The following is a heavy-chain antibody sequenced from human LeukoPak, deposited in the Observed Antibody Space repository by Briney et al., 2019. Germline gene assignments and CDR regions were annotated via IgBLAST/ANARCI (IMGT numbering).Heavy chain of an antibody. D-gene: IGHD3-10*02. CDR1: GYTFTGYY. V-gene: IGHV1-2*02. CDR3: ARDFVRGVIIRAYFDY. J-gene: IGHJ4*02. Sequence: APVKVSCKASGYTFTGYYMHWVRQAPGQGLEWMGWINPHRGGTNYAQKFQGRVTMTRDTSISTAYMEQSRLRSDDTAVYYCARDFVRGVIIRAYFDYWGQGTLVTVSS. CDR2: INPHRGGT.